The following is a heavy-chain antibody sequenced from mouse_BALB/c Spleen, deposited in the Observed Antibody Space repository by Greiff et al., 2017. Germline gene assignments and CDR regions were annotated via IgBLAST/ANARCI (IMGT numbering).Heavy chain of an antibody. J-gene: IGHJ3*01. V-gene: IGHV1-82*01. D-gene: IGHD2-3*01. CDR3: AYDGYSWFAY. Sequence: QVQLQQSGPELVKPGASVKISCKASGYAFSSSWMNWVKQRPGQGLEWIGRIYPGDGDTNYNGKFKGKATLTADKSSSTAYMQLSSLTSVDSAVYFCAYDGYSWFAYWGQGTLVTVSA. CDR1: GYAFSSSW. CDR2: IYPGDGDT.